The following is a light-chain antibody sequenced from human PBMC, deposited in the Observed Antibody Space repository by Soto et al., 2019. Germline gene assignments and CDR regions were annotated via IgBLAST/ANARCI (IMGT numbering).Light chain of an antibody. CDR2: AVS. Sequence: EIVMTQSPATLSVSPGERATLSCRASQSVINNLAWYQQKPGQAPRLLIYAVSSRATGSPARFSGSGSGTEFTLTISSLQSEDFAVYYCQQGDNWPWTFGQGTKVEIK. CDR1: QSVINN. CDR3: QQGDNWPWT. V-gene: IGKV3D-15*01. J-gene: IGKJ1*01.